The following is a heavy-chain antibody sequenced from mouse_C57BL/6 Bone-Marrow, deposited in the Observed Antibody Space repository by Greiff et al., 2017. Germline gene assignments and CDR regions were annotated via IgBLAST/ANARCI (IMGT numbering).Heavy chain of an antibody. Sequence: QVQLQQSGAELARPGASVKLSCKASGYTFTSYGISWVKQRTGQGLEWIGEIYPRSGNTYYNEKFKGKATLTADKSSSTAYMELRSLTSEDSAVYSCARSDYAYDWYLDVCGTGTTVTVSS. J-gene: IGHJ1*03. D-gene: IGHD6-5*01. CDR3: ARSDYAYDWYLDV. V-gene: IGHV1-81*01. CDR2: IYPRSGNT. CDR1: GYTFTSYG.